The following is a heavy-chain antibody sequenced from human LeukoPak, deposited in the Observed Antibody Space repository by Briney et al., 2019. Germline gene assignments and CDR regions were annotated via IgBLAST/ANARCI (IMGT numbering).Heavy chain of an antibody. CDR2: ISAYNGNT. CDR3: ARDEFPYDSSGYYDY. V-gene: IGHV1-18*04. J-gene: IGHJ4*02. CDR1: GYTFTGYY. D-gene: IGHD3-22*01. Sequence: ASVKVSCKASGYTFTGYYMHWVRQAPGQGLEWMGWISAYNGNTNYAQKLQGRVTMTTDTSTSTAYMELRSLRSDDTAVYYCARDEFPYDSSGYYDYWGQGTLVTVSS.